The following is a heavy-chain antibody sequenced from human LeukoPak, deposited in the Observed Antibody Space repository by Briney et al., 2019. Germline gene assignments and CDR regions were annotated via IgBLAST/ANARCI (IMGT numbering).Heavy chain of an antibody. V-gene: IGHV3-23*01. CDR3: ARDKIVGATHFDS. CDR2: ISGSAVST. Sequence: GGSLRLSCAASGFTFDDYAMHWVRQAPGKGLEWVSAISGSAVSTYYADSVKGRFTISRDNAKNSLHLEMNSLRAEDTAVYYCARDKIVGATHFDSWGQGTLVTVSS. CDR1: GFTFDDYA. J-gene: IGHJ4*02. D-gene: IGHD1-26*01.